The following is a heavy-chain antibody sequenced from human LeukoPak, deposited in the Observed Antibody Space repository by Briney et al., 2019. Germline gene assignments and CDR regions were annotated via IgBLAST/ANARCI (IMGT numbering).Heavy chain of an antibody. V-gene: IGHV4-34*01. CDR3: ARARPARYYYDSSGYYGS. D-gene: IGHD3-22*01. Sequence: PSETLSLTCAVYGGSFSGYYWSWIRQPPGKGLEWIGEINHSGSTNYNPSLKSRVTISVDTSKNQFSLKLSSVTAADTAAYYCARARPARYYYDSSGYYGSWGQGTMVTVSS. J-gene: IGHJ3*01. CDR1: GGSFSGYY. CDR2: INHSGST.